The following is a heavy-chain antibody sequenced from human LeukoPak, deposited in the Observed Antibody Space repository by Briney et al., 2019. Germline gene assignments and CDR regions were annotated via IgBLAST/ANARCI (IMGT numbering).Heavy chain of an antibody. CDR3: ARVAPSSIAPFDY. Sequence: SKTLSLTCTVSGGSISSYYWSWIRQPPGKGLEWIGYIYYSGSTNYNPSLKSRVTISVDTSKNQFSLKLSSVTAADTAVYYCARVAPSSIAPFDYWGQGTLVTVSS. D-gene: IGHD6-6*01. CDR2: IYYSGST. J-gene: IGHJ4*02. CDR1: GGSISSYY. V-gene: IGHV4-59*01.